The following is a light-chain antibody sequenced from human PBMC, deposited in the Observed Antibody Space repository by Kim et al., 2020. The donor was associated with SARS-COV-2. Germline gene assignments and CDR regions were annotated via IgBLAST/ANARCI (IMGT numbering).Light chain of an antibody. CDR2: KTS. CDR1: QSFSSC. Sequence: DIQMTQSPSTLSASVGDRVTITCRASQSFSSCLAWYQQKPGKVPKLLIYKTSILGSGVPSRFSGSGSGTEFTLTISSLQPDDFATYYCEQYNNFPLSFCQRTRLEIK. J-gene: IGKJ5*01. CDR3: EQYNNFPLS. V-gene: IGKV1-5*03.